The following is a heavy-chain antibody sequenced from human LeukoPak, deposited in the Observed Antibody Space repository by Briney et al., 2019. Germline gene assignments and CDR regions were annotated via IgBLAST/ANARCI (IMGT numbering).Heavy chain of an antibody. CDR3: ARVWFGELQDYYYYYMDV. CDR2: IYYSGST. J-gene: IGHJ6*03. V-gene: IGHV4-39*07. D-gene: IGHD3-10*01. Sequence: PSETLSLTCTVSGGSISSSSYYWGWIRQPPGKGLEWIGSIYYSGSTYYNPSLKSRVTISVDTSKNQFSLKLSSVTAADTAVYYCARVWFGELQDYYYYYMDVWGKGTTVTVSS. CDR1: GGSISSSSYY.